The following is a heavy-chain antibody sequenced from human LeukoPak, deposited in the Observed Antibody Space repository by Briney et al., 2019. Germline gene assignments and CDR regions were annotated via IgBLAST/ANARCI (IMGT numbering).Heavy chain of an antibody. V-gene: IGHV1-24*01. CDR1: GYTLTELS. CDR3: ATDLRITMIKNDAFDI. CDR2: FDPEDGET. Sequence: ASVTVSCKVSGYTLTELSIHWVRQAPAKGLEWMGCFDPEDGETIYAQKFQGRVTMTEDTSTDTAYMELSSLRSEDTAVYYCATDLRITMIKNDAFDIWGQGTMFTVSS. D-gene: IGHD3-22*01. J-gene: IGHJ3*02.